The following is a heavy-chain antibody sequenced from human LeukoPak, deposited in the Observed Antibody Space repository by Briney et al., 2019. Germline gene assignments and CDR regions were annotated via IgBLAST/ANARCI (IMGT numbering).Heavy chain of an antibody. D-gene: IGHD4-17*01. Sequence: GGSLRLSCAASGFTFSSYSMNWVRQAPGKGLEWVSSISSSSSYIYYADSVKGRFTISRDNSKNTLYLQMNSLRAEDTAVYYCARVAVTTWYYYYYMDVWGKGTTVTVSS. J-gene: IGHJ6*03. CDR2: ISSSSSYI. V-gene: IGHV3-21*01. CDR3: ARVAVTTWYYYYYMDV. CDR1: GFTFSSYS.